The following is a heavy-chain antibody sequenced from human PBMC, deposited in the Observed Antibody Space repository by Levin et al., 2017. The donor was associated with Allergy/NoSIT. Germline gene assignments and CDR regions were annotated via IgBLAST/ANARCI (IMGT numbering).Heavy chain of an antibody. D-gene: IGHD1-7*01. CDR1: GGSVSSGSYY. V-gene: IGHV4-61*01. Sequence: SQTLSLTCTVSGGSVSSGSYYWSWIRQPPGKGLEWIGYIYYSGSTNYNPSLKSRVTISVDTSKNQFSLKLSSVTAADTAVYYCARVRERNWNYLASRRYGKGPFDYWGQGTLVTVSS. CDR2: IYYSGST. CDR3: ARVRERNWNYLASRRYGKGPFDY. J-gene: IGHJ4*02.